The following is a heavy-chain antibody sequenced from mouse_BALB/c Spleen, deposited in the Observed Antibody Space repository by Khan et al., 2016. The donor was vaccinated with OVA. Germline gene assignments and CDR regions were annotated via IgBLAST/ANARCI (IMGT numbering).Heavy chain of an antibody. CDR3: ARGGSSGPAWFAY. J-gene: IGHJ3*01. D-gene: IGHD3-1*01. CDR2: IRCDGDS. Sequence: QLEESGPGLVKPSQSLSLTCSVTGYSITSGYFWNWIRQFPGNTLEWMGYIRCDGDSIYSPSLKNRISITRDTSTNQFFLKLNSVTPEDTATYYCARGGSSGPAWFAYWGQGTLVTVSA. V-gene: IGHV3-6*02. CDR1: GYSITSGYF.